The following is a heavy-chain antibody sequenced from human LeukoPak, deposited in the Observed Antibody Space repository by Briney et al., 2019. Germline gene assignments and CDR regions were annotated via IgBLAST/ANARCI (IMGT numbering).Heavy chain of an antibody. Sequence: KCGESLKISCKGSGYSFTSYWIGWVRQMPGKGLEWMGIIYPGDSDTRYSPSFQGQVTISADKSISAAYLQWSSLKASDTAMYYCARGGHYYYGSDSFDYWGQGTLVTASS. D-gene: IGHD3-10*01. CDR1: GYSFTSYW. CDR2: IYPGDSDT. CDR3: ARGGHYYYGSDSFDY. J-gene: IGHJ4*02. V-gene: IGHV5-51*01.